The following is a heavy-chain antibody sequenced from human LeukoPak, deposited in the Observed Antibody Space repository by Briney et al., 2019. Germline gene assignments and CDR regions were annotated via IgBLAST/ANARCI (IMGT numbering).Heavy chain of an antibody. CDR3: AKATGMGACDI. CDR1: GVTFDDVA. J-gene: IGHJ3*02. Sequence: GGSLRLSCAASGVTFDDVAMQWVRQAAGQGLGGVSGMSTKSGSVGYADSLKGRFTISRDNAKNSLYLRMNSLRAEDTALYYCAKATGMGACDISCQETMVTVSS. D-gene: IGHD3-10*01. V-gene: IGHV3-9*01. CDR2: MSTKSGSV.